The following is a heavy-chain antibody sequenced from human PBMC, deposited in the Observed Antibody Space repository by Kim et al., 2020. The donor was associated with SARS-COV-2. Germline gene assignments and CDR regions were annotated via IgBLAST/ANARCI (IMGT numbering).Heavy chain of an antibody. CDR3: ARRVDGDDPFDY. J-gene: IGHJ4*02. V-gene: IGHV4-4*02. D-gene: IGHD4-17*01. Sequence: NNNPTLKSRVTISVDKSKNQFSLKLSSVTAADTAVYYCARRVDGDDPFDYWGQGTLVTVSS.